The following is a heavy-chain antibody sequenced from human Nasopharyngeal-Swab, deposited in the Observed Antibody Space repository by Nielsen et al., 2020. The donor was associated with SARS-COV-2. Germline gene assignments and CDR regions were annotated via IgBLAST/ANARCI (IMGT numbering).Heavy chain of an antibody. CDR2: IKQDGSEK. CDR3: ARDRYYYGSGSLDY. V-gene: IGHV3-7*01. D-gene: IGHD3-10*01. J-gene: IGHJ4*02. CDR1: GFTFSSYW. Sequence: GGSLRLSCAASGFTFSSYWMSWVRQAPGKGLGWVANIKQDGSEKYYVDSVKGRFTISRDNAKNSLYLQMNSLRAEDTAVYYCARDRYYYGSGSLDYWGQGTLVTVSS.